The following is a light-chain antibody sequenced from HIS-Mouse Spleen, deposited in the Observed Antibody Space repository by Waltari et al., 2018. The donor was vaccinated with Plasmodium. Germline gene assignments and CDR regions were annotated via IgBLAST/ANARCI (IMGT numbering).Light chain of an antibody. V-gene: IGKV4-1*01. CDR1: QSVLYSSNNKNY. CDR3: QQYYSTPMYT. Sequence: DIVMTQSPDSLAVSLGERATINCKSSQSVLYSSNNKNYLAWYQQKPGQPPKLLIYWASTRESGVPDLFSGSVSGTDFTRTISSLQAEDVAVYYCQQYYSTPMYTFGQGTKLEIK. J-gene: IGKJ2*01. CDR2: WAS.